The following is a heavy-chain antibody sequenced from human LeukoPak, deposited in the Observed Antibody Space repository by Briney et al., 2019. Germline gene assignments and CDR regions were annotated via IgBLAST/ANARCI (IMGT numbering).Heavy chain of an antibody. CDR2: MSGSGNIT. CDR1: GFTFSSYT. Sequence: GGSLRLSCAASGFTFSSYTMNWVRQAPGKGLEWVSIMSGSGNITYYADSVKGRFTISRDNSKNTLYLQMNSLRAEDTAIYYCAKGPSISAVGYFDYWGQGTLVTVSS. V-gene: IGHV3-23*01. J-gene: IGHJ4*02. CDR3: AKGPSISAVGYFDY. D-gene: IGHD6-13*01.